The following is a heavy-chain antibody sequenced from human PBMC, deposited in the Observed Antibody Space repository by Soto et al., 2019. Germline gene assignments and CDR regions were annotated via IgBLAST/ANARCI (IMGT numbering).Heavy chain of an antibody. Sequence: EVQLLESGGGLVQPGGSLRLSCAASGFTFSNYAMSWVRQAPGKGLEWVSAISGSGGSTYYADSVKGRFTISRDNSKNTLYLQMNSLRAEDTAVYYCAKAPSYCGGDCYPDDYWGQGTLVTVSS. CDR2: ISGSGGST. D-gene: IGHD2-21*02. V-gene: IGHV3-23*01. CDR1: GFTFSNYA. J-gene: IGHJ4*02. CDR3: AKAPSYCGGDCYPDDY.